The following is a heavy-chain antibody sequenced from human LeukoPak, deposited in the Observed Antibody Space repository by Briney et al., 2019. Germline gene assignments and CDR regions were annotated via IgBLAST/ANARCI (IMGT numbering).Heavy chain of an antibody. V-gene: IGHV3-9*03. D-gene: IGHD5-18*01. CDR3: AKVRIQLWNDAFDI. J-gene: IGHJ3*02. Sequence: GGSLRLSCAASGFTFDDYAMHWVRQAPGKGLEWVSGISWNSGSIGYADSVKGRFTISRDNAKNSLYLQMNSLRAEDMALYYCAKVRIQLWNDAFDIWGQGIMVTVSS. CDR2: ISWNSGSI. CDR1: GFTFDDYA.